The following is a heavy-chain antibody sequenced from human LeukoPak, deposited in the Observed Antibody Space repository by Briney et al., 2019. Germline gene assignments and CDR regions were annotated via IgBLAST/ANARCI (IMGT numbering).Heavy chain of an antibody. D-gene: IGHD3-10*01. Sequence: GGSLRLSCAVSGFNFRHAAMTWVRQVPGKALEWVGLISFSGDNAYYADSVKGRFTISRDNSNDSLSLHMNSLRVEDTAMYYCARHLHGGFDCWGQGTLVTVSS. CDR2: ISFSGDNA. CDR3: ARHLHGGFDC. J-gene: IGHJ4*02. V-gene: IGHV3-23*01. CDR1: GFNFRHAA.